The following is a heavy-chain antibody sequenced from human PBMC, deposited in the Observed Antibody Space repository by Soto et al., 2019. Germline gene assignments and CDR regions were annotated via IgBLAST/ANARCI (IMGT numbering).Heavy chain of an antibody. CDR2: INAGNGNT. Sequence: QVLLVQSGDEGKKPGASVKVSCKASGYTFTSYAMHWVRQAPGQRLEWMGWINAGNGNTKYSQKFQGRVTITRDTSASTAYMELSSLRSEDTAVYYCARDIAVGGWFDPWGQGTLVTVSS. CDR3: ARDIAVGGWFDP. J-gene: IGHJ5*02. CDR1: GYTFTSYA. V-gene: IGHV1-3*01. D-gene: IGHD6-19*01.